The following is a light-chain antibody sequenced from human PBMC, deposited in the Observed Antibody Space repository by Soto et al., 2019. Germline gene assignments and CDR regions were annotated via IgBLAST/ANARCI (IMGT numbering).Light chain of an antibody. CDR1: QSVSSNY. J-gene: IGKJ1*01. V-gene: IGKV3-20*01. CDR2: GAS. CDR3: QQYGSSPT. Sequence: EIVLTQSPGTLSLSPGERATLSCRASQSVSSNYLAWYQQKPGQASRLLIYGASSRATGIPDRFSGSGSGTDFTLTISRLEPEDFAVYYCQQYGSSPTFGQGTRVEIK.